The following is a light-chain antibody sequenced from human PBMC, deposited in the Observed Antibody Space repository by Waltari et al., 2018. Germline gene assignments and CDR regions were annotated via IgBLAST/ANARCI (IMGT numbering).Light chain of an antibody. CDR2: RNN. CDR3: AAWDDSLSGYV. CDR1: SSNIGSNY. V-gene: IGLV1-47*01. J-gene: IGLJ1*01. Sequence: QSVLTQPPSASGTPGQRVTISCSGSSSNIGSNYVYWYQQLPGTAPKPLIYRNNQRPSAVPDRFSGSKSGTSASLAISGLRSEDEADYYCAAWDDSLSGYVFGTGTKVTVL.